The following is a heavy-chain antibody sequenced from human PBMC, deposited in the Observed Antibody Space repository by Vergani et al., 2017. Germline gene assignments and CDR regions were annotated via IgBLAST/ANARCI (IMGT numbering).Heavy chain of an antibody. CDR3: AKGDDFDWSFQLEY. CDR2: LSGSGGST. D-gene: IGHD3-9*01. CDR1: GFIFNTNA. Sequence: EVKLLESGGGVVQPGGSLRLSCAASGFIFNTNALSWVRQVPGKGLEWVSSLSGSGGSTYYADSVKGRFTIFRDKSKSMLYLQMNNLRAEDTAVYYCAKGDDFDWSFQLEYWGQGTLVTVSS. J-gene: IGHJ4*02. V-gene: IGHV3-23*01.